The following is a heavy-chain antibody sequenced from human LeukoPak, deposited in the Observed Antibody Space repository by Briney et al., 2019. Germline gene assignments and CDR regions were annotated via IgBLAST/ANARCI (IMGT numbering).Heavy chain of an antibody. Sequence: AGGSLRLSCAASGLTVGSNYMTWVRQAPGKGLEWVSVIYSAGDTYYTDSVKGRFPISRDNSQNTVYLQMNSLRAEDTAVYYCARDLNAQSRAFDIWGRGTMVTVSS. CDR3: ARDLNAQSRAFDI. V-gene: IGHV3-53*01. CDR1: GLTVGSNY. CDR2: IYSAGDT. J-gene: IGHJ3*02. D-gene: IGHD1-1*01.